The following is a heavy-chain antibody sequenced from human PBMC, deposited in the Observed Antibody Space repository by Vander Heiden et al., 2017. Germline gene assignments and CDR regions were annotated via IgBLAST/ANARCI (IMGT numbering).Heavy chain of an antibody. CDR2: IKQDGSEK. CDR1: GFTFSSYW. CDR3: ARRAYGDYCFDY. D-gene: IGHD4-17*01. J-gene: IGHJ4*02. Sequence: VQLVESGGGLVQPGGSLRLSCAAPGFTFSSYWMNWVRQAPGKGLEWVANIKQDGSEKYYVDSVKGRFTISRDNAKNSLYLQMNSLRAEDTAVYYCARRAYGDYCFDYWGQGTLVTVSS. V-gene: IGHV3-7*01.